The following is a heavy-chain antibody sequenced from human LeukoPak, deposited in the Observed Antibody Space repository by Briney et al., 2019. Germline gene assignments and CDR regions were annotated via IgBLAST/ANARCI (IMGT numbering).Heavy chain of an antibody. CDR2: INHGGST. J-gene: IGHJ6*02. V-gene: IGHV4-34*01. CDR3: ARGRQGIIAATGSNYYYGMDV. D-gene: IGHD6-25*01. CDR1: GGFFRGYY. Sequence: SETLSLTCDVYGGFFRGYYWSWIRQPPGKGLEWIGEINHGGSTNYNPSLKSRVSISVDTTKNQFSLKLTSVTAADTAVYYCARGRQGIIAATGSNYYYGMDVWGQGTTVTVSS.